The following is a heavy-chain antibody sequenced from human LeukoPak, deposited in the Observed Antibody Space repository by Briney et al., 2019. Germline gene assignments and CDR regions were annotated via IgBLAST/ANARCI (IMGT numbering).Heavy chain of an antibody. J-gene: IGHJ3*02. V-gene: IGHV3-23*01. D-gene: IGHD3-10*01. Sequence: GGSLRLSCAASGFTFSSYAMSWVRQAPGKGLEWVSAISGSGGSTYYADSVKGRFTISRDNSKNTLYLQMNSLRAEDTAVYYCAKALPSMVRGVIDVFDIWGQGTMVTVSS. CDR1: GFTFSSYA. CDR3: AKALPSMVRGVIDVFDI. CDR2: ISGSGGST.